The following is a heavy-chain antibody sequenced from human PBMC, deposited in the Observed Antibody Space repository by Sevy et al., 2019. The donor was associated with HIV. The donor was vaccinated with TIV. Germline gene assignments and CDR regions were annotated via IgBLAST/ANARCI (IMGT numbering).Heavy chain of an antibody. V-gene: IGHV4-30-4*01. D-gene: IGHD3-22*01. CDR2: IYYSGST. CDR3: ARDYYDSSGYFATGYGMDV. CDR1: GGSISSGDYY. J-gene: IGHJ6*02. Sequence: SETLSLTCTVSGGSISSGDYYWSWIRQPPGKGLGWIGYIYYSGSTYYNPSLKSRVTISVDTSKNQFSLKLSSVTAADTAVYYCARDYYDSSGYFATGYGMDVWGQGTTVTVSS.